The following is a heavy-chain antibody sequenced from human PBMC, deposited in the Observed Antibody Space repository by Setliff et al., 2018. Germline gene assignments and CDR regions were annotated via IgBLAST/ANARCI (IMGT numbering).Heavy chain of an antibody. CDR2: ITSSGNTI. V-gene: IGHV3-11*04. CDR3: AREGKEGFGELPDYYYYYMDV. D-gene: IGHD3-10*01. CDR1: GFIFSDYY. Sequence: PGESLKISCAASGFIFSDYYMSWIRQAPGKGLECTSYITSSGNTIYYADSVKGRFTISRDSAKNALYLQMNSLRAEDTAVYYCAREGKEGFGELPDYYYYYMDVWGKGTTVTVSS. J-gene: IGHJ6*03.